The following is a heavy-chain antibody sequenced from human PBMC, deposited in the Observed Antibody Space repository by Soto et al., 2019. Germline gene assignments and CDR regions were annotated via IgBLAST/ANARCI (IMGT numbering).Heavy chain of an antibody. V-gene: IGHV4-38-2*01. Sequence: SVILSLTCAVSDYSIRDGDYWGWIRQPPGKGLEWIGSIYHSGRTYYNPSLKSRLTISLDTSKNQFSLKLTSVTAADTALYFCATTSGSFPYWGQGTLVTVSS. CDR3: ATTSGSFPY. CDR2: IYHSGRT. J-gene: IGHJ4*02. CDR1: DYSIRDGDY. D-gene: IGHD1-26*01.